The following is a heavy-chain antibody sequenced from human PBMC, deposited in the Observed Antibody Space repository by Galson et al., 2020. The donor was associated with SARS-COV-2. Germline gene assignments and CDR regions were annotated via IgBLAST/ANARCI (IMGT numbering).Heavy chain of an antibody. V-gene: IGHV1-18*04. CDR1: GYTFPTNG. J-gene: IGHJ4*02. CDR3: ARFSYRSGYPSFDY. D-gene: IGHD3-22*01. Sequence: ASVKVPCKASGYTFPTNGISWMRQPPAQGLEWMGWNANYAQKFQGRVTMTTDTSTTTAYMELRGMRSDDTAVYYCARFSYRSGYPSFDYWGQGTLVTVSS.